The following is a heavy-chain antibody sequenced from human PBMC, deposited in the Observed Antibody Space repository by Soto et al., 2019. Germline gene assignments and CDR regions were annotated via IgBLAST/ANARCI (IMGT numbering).Heavy chain of an antibody. D-gene: IGHD6-19*01. CDR2: IDWDDDK. V-gene: IGHV2-70*01. J-gene: IGHJ6*02. CDR3: ARAYSSGWYGTSYYYYYGRDV. Sequence: XAHTLVNTPQTLTLTCTFCGFSLSSSDMCVSWTRQPPGKALDWRALIDWDDDKYYSTSLKTRLTISKDTSKNQVVLTMTNMDPVDTATYYCARAYSSGWYGTSYYYYYGRDVWGQGTTVTVSS. CDR1: GFSLSSSDMC.